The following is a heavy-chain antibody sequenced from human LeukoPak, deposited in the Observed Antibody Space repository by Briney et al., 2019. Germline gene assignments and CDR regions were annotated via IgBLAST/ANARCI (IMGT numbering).Heavy chain of an antibody. CDR1: GGSFSGYY. V-gene: IGHV4-34*01. CDR2: INRSGST. J-gene: IGHJ5*02. D-gene: IGHD6-19*01. Sequence: SETLSLTCAVCGGSFSGYYWSWIRQPPGKGLEWIGEINRSGSTNYNPSLKSRVTISVDTSKNQFSLKLSSVTAADTAVYYCARGSADWFDPWGQGTLVTVSS. CDR3: ARGSADWFDP.